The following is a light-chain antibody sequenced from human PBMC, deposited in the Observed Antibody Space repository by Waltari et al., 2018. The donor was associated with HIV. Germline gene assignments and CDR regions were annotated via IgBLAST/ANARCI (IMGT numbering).Light chain of an antibody. CDR2: TDI. V-gene: IGLV3-25*03. Sequence: SYELTQPPPVSVSPGKTARITCSGDALPNQYASWYQQKPGQAPVLVTYTDIERPAGNPERLSGSSSGTTFTLTIRGSQTEDEANYYCQSADNSSTFVIFGGGTKLTVL. CDR3: QSADNSSTFVI. J-gene: IGLJ2*01. CDR1: ALPNQY.